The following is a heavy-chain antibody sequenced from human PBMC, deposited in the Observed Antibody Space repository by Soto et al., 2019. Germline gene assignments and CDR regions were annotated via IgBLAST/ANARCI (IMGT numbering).Heavy chain of an antibody. J-gene: IGHJ3*02. V-gene: IGHV3-21*01. Sequence: GGSLRLSCAASGFTFSSYIMNWVRQAPGKGLEWVSSISSSSSYIYYADSVKGRFTISRDNAKNSLYLQMNSLRAEDTAVYYCARVRLRQYKLLHDAFDIWGQGTLLTVSS. D-gene: IGHD2-2*01. CDR2: ISSSSSYI. CDR1: GFTFSSYI. CDR3: ARVRLRQYKLLHDAFDI.